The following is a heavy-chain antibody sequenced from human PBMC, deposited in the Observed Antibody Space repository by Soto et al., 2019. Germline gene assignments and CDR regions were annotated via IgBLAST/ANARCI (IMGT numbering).Heavy chain of an antibody. V-gene: IGHV1-69*13. Sequence: GASVKVSCKASGGTFSSYAISWVRQAPGQGLEWMGGIIPIFGTANYAQKFQGRVTITADESTSTAYMELSSLRSEDTAVYYCARGSAAVPYSSGYYRWPLHYWGQGTLVTVSS. CDR3: ARGSAAVPYSSGYYRWPLHY. CDR2: IIPIFGTA. CDR1: GGTFSSYA. J-gene: IGHJ4*02. D-gene: IGHD3-22*01.